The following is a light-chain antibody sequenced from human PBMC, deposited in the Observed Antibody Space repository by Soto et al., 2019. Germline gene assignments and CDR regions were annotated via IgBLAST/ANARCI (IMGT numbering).Light chain of an antibody. CDR2: GAS. Sequence: EIEMTQSPGTLSLSPGERATLSCRASQSVSSYLAWYQQKPGQAPRLLIYGASSRATGIPDRFSGSGSGTDFTLTISRLEPEDFAVYYCQHYDSSRTFGQGTKVDIK. V-gene: IGKV3-20*01. J-gene: IGKJ1*01. CDR1: QSVSSY. CDR3: QHYDSSRT.